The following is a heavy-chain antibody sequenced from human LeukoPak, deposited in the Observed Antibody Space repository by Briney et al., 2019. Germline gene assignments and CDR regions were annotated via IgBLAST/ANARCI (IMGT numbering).Heavy chain of an antibody. CDR3: ARADYDFWSGYSLDY. CDR1: GGSISSYY. D-gene: IGHD3-3*01. CDR2: IYHGGST. V-gene: IGHV4-59*01. Sequence: PSETLSLTCTVSGGSISSYYWSWIRQPPGKGLEWIGYIYHGGSTNYNPSLKSRVTISVDTSKNQFSLKLSSVTAADTAVYYCARADYDFWSGYSLDYCGQGTLVTVSS. J-gene: IGHJ4*02.